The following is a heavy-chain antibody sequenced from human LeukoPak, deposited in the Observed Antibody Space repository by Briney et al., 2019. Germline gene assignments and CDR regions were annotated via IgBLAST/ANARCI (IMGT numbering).Heavy chain of an antibody. V-gene: IGHV3-33*01. D-gene: IGHD4-11*01. J-gene: IGHJ4*02. CDR2: IWYDGSNK. Sequence: GGSLRLSCAASGFTFSSYGMHWVRQAPGKGLEWVAVIWYDGSNKYYADSVKGRFTISRDNSKNTLYLQMNSLRAADTAVYYCARESDSNYAFDYWGQGTLVTVSS. CDR3: ARESDSNYAFDY. CDR1: GFTFSSYG.